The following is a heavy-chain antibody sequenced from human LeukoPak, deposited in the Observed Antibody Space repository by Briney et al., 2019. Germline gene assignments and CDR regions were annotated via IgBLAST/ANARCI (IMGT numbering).Heavy chain of an antibody. CDR3: ARRLYYYGSETHLDS. J-gene: IGHJ4*02. CDR1: GCTFTGYY. Sequence: ASVKVSCKASGCTFTGYYMHWVRQAPGQGLEWMGRIDPRSGGTNYAQKFQGRVTMTKDTSINTAYMELSRLRSDDMAVYYCARRLYYYGSETHLDSWGQGTLVTVSS. CDR2: IDPRSGGT. D-gene: IGHD3-10*01. V-gene: IGHV1-2*06.